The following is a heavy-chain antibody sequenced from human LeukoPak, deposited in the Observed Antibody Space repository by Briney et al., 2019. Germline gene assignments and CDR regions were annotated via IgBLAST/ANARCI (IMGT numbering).Heavy chain of an antibody. D-gene: IGHD6-13*01. J-gene: IGHJ4*02. CDR1: GFTFSSDA. CDR2: ISGTGYST. Sequence: GGSLRLSCAASGFTFSSDAMSWVRQAPGKGLEWVSTISGTGYSTYHADSVKGRFTISRDKSKNTLYLQMNSLRAEDTAVYYCAKSFTSSSWPEDYWGQGTLVTVSS. V-gene: IGHV3-23*01. CDR3: AKSFTSSSWPEDY.